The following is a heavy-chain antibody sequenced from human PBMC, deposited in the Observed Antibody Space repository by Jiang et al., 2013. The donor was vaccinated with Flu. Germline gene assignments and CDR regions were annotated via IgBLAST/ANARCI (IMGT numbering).Heavy chain of an antibody. CDR2: IDPGDSNT. CDR1: GYSFTSYW. CDR3: ASPRGYCSGSTCYAEYYGLDV. V-gene: IGHV5-10-1*01. Sequence: GAEVKKPGESLRISCQGSGYSFTSYWISWVRQMPGKGLEWMGMIDPGDSNTNYSPSFQGHVTISVDKSISTAYLEWSSLKASDTAMYFCASPRGYCSGSTCYAEYYGLDVWGQGTTVTVSS. J-gene: IGHJ6*02. D-gene: IGHD2-2*01.